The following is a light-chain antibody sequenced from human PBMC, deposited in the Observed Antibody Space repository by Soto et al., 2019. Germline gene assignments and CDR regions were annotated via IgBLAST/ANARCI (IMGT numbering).Light chain of an antibody. Sequence: SYELTQPPSVSVAPGQTARITCGGNKIGSKSVHWYQQRPGQAPVLVVHDDSDRPSGIPERFSGSNSENTATLTITRVEAVDEADYYCQVWDTSNDHVVFGGGTKLTVL. CDR1: KIGSKS. CDR2: DDS. J-gene: IGLJ2*01. CDR3: QVWDTSNDHVV. V-gene: IGLV3-21*02.